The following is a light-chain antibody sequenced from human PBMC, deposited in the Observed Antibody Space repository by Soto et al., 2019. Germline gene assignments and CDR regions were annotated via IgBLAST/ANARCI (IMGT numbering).Light chain of an antibody. CDR2: GAS. J-gene: IGKJ2*01. V-gene: IGKV3-15*01. CDR1: QAVGYN. CDR3: QQSYT. Sequence: EVVMTQSPATLYVSPGERVTLSCRASQAVGYNLAWYQHKPGQAPRLLIYGASTRVTGISTRFSGSGSGTEFTLTISSLQSEDFALYYCQQSYTFGQGTKLEIK.